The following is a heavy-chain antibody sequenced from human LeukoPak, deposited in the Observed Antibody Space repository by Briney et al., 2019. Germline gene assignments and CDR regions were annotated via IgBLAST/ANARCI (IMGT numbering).Heavy chain of an antibody. Sequence: SGGSLRLSCVASGFSFSTYEMHWVRQGTGKGLEWVSAIGPAGNTYYLGSVKGRFTISRENAKNSLILQMNSLRAGDTAVYYCARDLGTGTTYTNRFDLWGQGTLVTVSS. CDR1: GFSFSTYE. CDR2: IGPAGNT. CDR3: ARDLGTGTTYTNRFDL. J-gene: IGHJ5*02. V-gene: IGHV3-13*01. D-gene: IGHD2/OR15-2a*01.